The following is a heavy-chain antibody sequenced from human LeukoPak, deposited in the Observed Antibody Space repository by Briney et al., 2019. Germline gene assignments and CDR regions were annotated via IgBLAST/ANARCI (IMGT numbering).Heavy chain of an antibody. Sequence: GRSLRLSCAASGFTFSNYGMHWVRQAPGKGLEWVGVISYDGRSEYYADSVKGRFSISRDNPKNTLYLQMNSLRAEDTAVYYCARSPYGSGSYYPFDYWGQGTLVTVSS. CDR2: ISYDGRSE. D-gene: IGHD3-10*01. CDR3: ARSPYGSGSYYPFDY. V-gene: IGHV3-30*03. J-gene: IGHJ4*02. CDR1: GFTFSNYG.